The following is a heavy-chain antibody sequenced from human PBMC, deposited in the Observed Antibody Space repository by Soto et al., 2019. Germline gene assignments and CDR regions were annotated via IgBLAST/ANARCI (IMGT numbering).Heavy chain of an antibody. J-gene: IGHJ5*02. CDR2: FDPEDGET. D-gene: IGHD2-15*01. CDR1: GYTLTELS. V-gene: IGHV1-24*01. Sequence: VASVKVSCKVSGYTLTELSMHWVRQAPGKGLEWMGGFDPEDGETIYAQKLQGRVTMTTDTSTSTAYMELRSLRSDDTAVYYCARDQVRYCSGGSCFWFDPWGQGTLVTVSS. CDR3: ARDQVRYCSGGSCFWFDP.